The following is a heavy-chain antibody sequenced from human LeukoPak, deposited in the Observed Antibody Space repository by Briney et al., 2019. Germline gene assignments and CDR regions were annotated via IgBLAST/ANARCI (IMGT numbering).Heavy chain of an antibody. V-gene: IGHV3-33*01. D-gene: IGHD3-3*01. CDR1: GFTFSSYG. Sequence: QPGGSLRLSCAASGFTFSSYGMHWVRQAPGKGLEWVAVIWYDGSNKYYADSVKGRFTISRDNSKNTLYLQMNSLRAEDTAVYYCARGSFAYYGFWSGYDGDYWGQGTLVTVSS. CDR2: IWYDGSNK. CDR3: ARGSFAYYGFWSGYDGDY. J-gene: IGHJ4*02.